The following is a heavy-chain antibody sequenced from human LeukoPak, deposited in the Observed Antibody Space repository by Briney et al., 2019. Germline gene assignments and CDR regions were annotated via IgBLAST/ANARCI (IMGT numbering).Heavy chain of an antibody. CDR2: IGGSGSIT. Sequence: PGASLRLSCAASGFTFSSQAMSWVRQAPGKGXEWVSVIGGSGSITYYRDSVKGRFTISRDNSKNTMYLQMNSLRAEDTAVYYCASAGSGWYDYWGQGTLVTVSS. CDR3: ASAGSGWYDY. V-gene: IGHV3-23*01. CDR1: GFTFSSQA. D-gene: IGHD6-19*01. J-gene: IGHJ4*02.